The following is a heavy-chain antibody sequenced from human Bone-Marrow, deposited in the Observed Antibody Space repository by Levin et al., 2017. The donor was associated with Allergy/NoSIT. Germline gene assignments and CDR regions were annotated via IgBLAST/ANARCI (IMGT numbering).Heavy chain of an antibody. V-gene: IGHV1-69*13. D-gene: IGHD5-18*01. CDR2: IIPIFGTA. J-gene: IGHJ6*02. Sequence: SVKVSCKASGGTFSSYAISWVRQAPGQGLEWMGGIIPIFGTANYAQKFQGRVTITADESTSTAYMELSSLRSEDTAVYYCATRAAMVRYYYGMDVWGQGTTVTVSS. CDR3: ATRAAMVRYYYGMDV. CDR1: GGTFSSYA.